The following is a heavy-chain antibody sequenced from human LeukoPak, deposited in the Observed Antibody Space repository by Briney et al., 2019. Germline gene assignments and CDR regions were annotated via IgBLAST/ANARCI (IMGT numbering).Heavy chain of an antibody. D-gene: IGHD1-26*01. CDR3: VRLPGWELQVTTLPLDY. CDR1: GGSFSGYY. V-gene: IGHV4-34*01. CDR2: INHSGST. Sequence: PSETLSLTCAVYGGSFSGYYWSWIRQPPGKGLEWIGEINHSGSTNYNPSLKSRVTISVDTSKNQFSLKLSSVTAADTAVYYCVRLPGWELQVTTLPLDYWGQGTLVTVSS. J-gene: IGHJ4*02.